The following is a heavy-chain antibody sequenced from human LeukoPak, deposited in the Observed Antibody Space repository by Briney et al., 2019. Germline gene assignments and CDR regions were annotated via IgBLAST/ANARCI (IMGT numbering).Heavy chain of an antibody. CDR2: IYYSGST. CDR3: ARVSYYYYDSSGYYYVFDY. D-gene: IGHD3-22*01. Sequence: SETLSLTCTVSGGSISSYYWSWIRQPPGKGLEWIGYIYYSGSTYYNPSLKSRVTISVDTSKNQFSLKLSSVTAADTAVYYCARVSYYYYDSSGYYYVFDYWGQGTLVTVSS. CDR1: GGSISSYY. V-gene: IGHV4-59*08. J-gene: IGHJ4*02.